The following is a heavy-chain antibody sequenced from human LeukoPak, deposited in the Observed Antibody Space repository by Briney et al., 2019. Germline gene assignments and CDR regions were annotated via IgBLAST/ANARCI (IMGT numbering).Heavy chain of an antibody. CDR3: AKGTTYYDILTGYGYPYYFDY. Sequence: GGSLRLSCAPSGFPFRKYAMSWVRRARGRGVEWVPDISGRGGSKFYADSVKGRFTISRDNSKNTLYVQINSLRAEDTATYYCAKGTTYYDILTGYGYPYYFDYWGQGTLVTVSS. CDR2: ISGRGGSK. V-gene: IGHV3-23*01. D-gene: IGHD3-9*01. J-gene: IGHJ4*02. CDR1: GFPFRKYA.